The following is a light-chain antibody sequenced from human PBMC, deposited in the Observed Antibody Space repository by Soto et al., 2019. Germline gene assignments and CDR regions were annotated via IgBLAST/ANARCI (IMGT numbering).Light chain of an antibody. CDR3: QQYNSYWT. J-gene: IGKJ1*01. Sequence: IQMTQSPSTLSASVGDRVTITCRASQSISSWLAWYQQKPGKAPKLLIYDASSLESGVPSRFSGSGSGTEFTLTISSLQPDDFATYYCQQYNSYWTFGQGTKADIK. CDR1: QSISSW. V-gene: IGKV1-5*01. CDR2: DAS.